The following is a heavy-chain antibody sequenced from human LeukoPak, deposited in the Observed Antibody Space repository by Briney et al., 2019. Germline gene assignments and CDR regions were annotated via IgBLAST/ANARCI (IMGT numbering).Heavy chain of an antibody. D-gene: IGHD4-17*01. V-gene: IGHV4-30-4*08. CDR3: ARDLHTPGDYGDYGSPPNWFDP. CDR1: GGSISSGDYY. Sequence: PSETLSLTCTVSGGSISSGDYYWSWIRQPPGKGLEWIGYIYYSGSTYYNPSLKSRVTISVDTSKNQFSLKLSSVTAADTAVHYCARDLHTPGDYGDYGSPPNWFDPWGQGTLVTVSS. CDR2: IYYSGST. J-gene: IGHJ5*02.